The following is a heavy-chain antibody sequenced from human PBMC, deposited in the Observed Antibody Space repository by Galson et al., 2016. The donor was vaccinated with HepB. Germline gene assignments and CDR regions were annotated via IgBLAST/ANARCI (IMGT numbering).Heavy chain of an antibody. J-gene: IGHJ4*02. CDR1: GFIFSSYA. D-gene: IGHD5-12*01. V-gene: IGHV3-23*01. CDR3: AKDWGVATTTHFDY. CDR2: LSGSDGST. Sequence: SLRLSCAASGFIFSSYAMSWVRQAPGKGLEWASGLSGSDGSTYYADSVKGRFTTSRDNSKNTLYLQMNSLRAEDTAVYYCAKDWGVATTTHFDYWGQGILVIVSS.